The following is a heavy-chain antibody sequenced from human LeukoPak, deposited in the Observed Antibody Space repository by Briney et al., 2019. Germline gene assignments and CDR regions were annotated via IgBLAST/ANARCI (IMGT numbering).Heavy chain of an antibody. J-gene: IGHJ4*02. V-gene: IGHV4-59*01. Sequence: SETLSLTCTVSGGSISSYYWSWIRQPPGKGLEWIGYIYYSGSTNYNPSLKSRVIISVDTSKNQFSLKLSSVTAADTADYYCARSRTTMIRGSPNWSFDYLGQGILVTVSS. D-gene: IGHD3-22*01. CDR2: IYYSGST. CDR1: GGSISSYY. CDR3: ARSRTTMIRGSPNWSFDY.